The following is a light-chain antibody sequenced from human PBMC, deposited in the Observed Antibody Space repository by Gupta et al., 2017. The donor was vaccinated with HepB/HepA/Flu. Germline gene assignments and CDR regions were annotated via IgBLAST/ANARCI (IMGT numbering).Light chain of an antibody. J-gene: IGLJ2*01. CDR3: EAWDNTLRGHVV. Sequence: QSVLPPPPSASGTPGQRVTLSCSGTSSNIGSNYVYWYHHRPETAPNLLLYRNNGRLSGGTDRVSGSKLGTSATVAISGLRSEEEADYHCEAWDNTLRGHVVFGGGTKLTVL. CDR1: SSNIGSNY. V-gene: IGLV1-47*01. CDR2: RNN.